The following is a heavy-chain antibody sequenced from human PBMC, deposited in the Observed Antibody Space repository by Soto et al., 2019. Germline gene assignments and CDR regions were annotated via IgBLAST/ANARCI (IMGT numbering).Heavy chain of an antibody. Sequence: PSETLSLTCAVYGGSFSGYYWSWIRQPPGKGLKWIGEINHCGSSNYNPSLKSRVTISVDTSKNQFSLKLCSVTAADTAVYYCARLETDFWSGYYAELKPKYYFDYWGQGTLVTVSS. D-gene: IGHD3-3*01. CDR2: INHCGSS. CDR3: ARLETDFWSGYYAELKPKYYFDY. CDR1: GGSFSGYY. J-gene: IGHJ4*02. V-gene: IGHV4-34*01.